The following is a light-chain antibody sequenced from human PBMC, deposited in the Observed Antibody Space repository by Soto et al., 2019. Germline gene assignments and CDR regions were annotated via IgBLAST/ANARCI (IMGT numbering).Light chain of an antibody. CDR3: QQYYSTPLT. CDR2: WAS. J-gene: IGKJ4*01. Sequence: DIVMTQSPDSLAVSLGERATINCKSSQSVLYSSDNKNYLAWYQQKPGQPPKRLIYWASTRASGVPDRFSGIGSGTDVTLTSSSLQAEDGAVYYCQQYYSTPLTFGGGTKVEIK. V-gene: IGKV4-1*01. CDR1: QSVLYSSDNKNY.